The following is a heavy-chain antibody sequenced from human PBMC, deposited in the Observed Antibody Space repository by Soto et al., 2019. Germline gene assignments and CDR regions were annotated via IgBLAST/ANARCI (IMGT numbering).Heavy chain of an antibody. CDR1: GFTFSNYG. V-gene: IGHV3-33*01. Sequence: QVQLVESGGGVVQPGRSLRLSCAASGFTFSNYGMHWVRQAPGKGLEWVAVIWYDGSNKYYADSVKGRFTISRDNSKNTLYLQMNSLRAEDTAVYYCASEYCSGGSSYYYGMDVWGQGTTVTVSS. D-gene: IGHD2-15*01. J-gene: IGHJ6*02. CDR3: ASEYCSGGSSYYYGMDV. CDR2: IWYDGSNK.